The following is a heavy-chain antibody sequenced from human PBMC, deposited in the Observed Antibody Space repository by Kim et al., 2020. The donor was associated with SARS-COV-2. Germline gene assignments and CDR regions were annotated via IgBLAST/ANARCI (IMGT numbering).Heavy chain of an antibody. D-gene: IGHD3-9*01. J-gene: IGHJ4*02. V-gene: IGHV3-30*01. Sequence: RFTNSRDNSKNTLYLQMNSLRAEDTAVYYCARGGSPSYYDILTGYEDFDYWGQGTLVTVSS. CDR3: ARGGSPSYYDILTGYEDFDY.